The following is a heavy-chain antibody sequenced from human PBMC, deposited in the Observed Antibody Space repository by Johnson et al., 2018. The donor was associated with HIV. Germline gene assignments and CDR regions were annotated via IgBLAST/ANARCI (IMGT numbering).Heavy chain of an antibody. D-gene: IGHD1-26*01. Sequence: QVQLVESGGGVVQPGRSLRLFCAASGFTFNSYAMHWVRQAPGKGLEWVAFIRYDGSNKYYSDSVKGRFTISRDNSKNTLYLQMNSLRPEDTAVYYCAKDQLVGATYAAFDIWGQGTMVTVSS. J-gene: IGHJ3*02. CDR2: IRYDGSNK. CDR3: AKDQLVGATYAAFDI. V-gene: IGHV3-30*02. CDR1: GFTFNSYA.